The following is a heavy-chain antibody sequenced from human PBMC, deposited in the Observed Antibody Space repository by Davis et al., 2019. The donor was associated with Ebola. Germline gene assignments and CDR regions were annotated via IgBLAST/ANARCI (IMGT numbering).Heavy chain of an antibody. J-gene: IGHJ6*01. V-gene: IGHV3-74*01. CDR3: ARDPGVLRFLEWSAYYNMDI. D-gene: IGHD3-3*01. CDR2: IESDGSKT. Sequence: HTGGSLRLSCAASGFTLSRYWMYWVRQVPGKGLVWVSSIESDGSKTNYADSVKGRFTISRDNAKHTLYLQMNSLRVEDTAVYYCARDPGVLRFLEWSAYYNMDIWGQGTTVTVSS. CDR1: GFTLSRYW.